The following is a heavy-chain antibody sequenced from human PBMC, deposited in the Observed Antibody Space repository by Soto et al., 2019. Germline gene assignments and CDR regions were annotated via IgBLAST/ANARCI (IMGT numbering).Heavy chain of an antibody. D-gene: IGHD3-3*02. CDR1: GFTFIIYG. J-gene: IGHJ3*02. V-gene: IGHV1-18*01. Sequence: KVSCKASGFTFIIYGITWVRQAPGQGLEWMGWISANNVNTHYAQKFQGRVTMTTDTSANTAYMELRSLRNDDPAVYYCARRVALAPVYDAYDIWGEGTMVTASS. CDR2: ISANNVNT. CDR3: ARRVALAPVYDAYDI.